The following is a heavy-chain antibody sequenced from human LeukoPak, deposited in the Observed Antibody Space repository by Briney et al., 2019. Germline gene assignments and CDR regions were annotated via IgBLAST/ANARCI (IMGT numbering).Heavy chain of an antibody. J-gene: IGHJ5*02. Sequence: ASVKVSCKASGYTFTSYGISWVRQAPGKGLEWVSAISGSGGSTYYADSVKGRFTISRDNSKNTLYLQMNSLRAEDTAVYYCAKYPRLVRPDWLDPWGQGTLVTVSS. CDR1: GYTFTSYG. D-gene: IGHD5-12*01. CDR3: AKYPRLVRPDWLDP. V-gene: IGHV3-23*01. CDR2: ISGSGGST.